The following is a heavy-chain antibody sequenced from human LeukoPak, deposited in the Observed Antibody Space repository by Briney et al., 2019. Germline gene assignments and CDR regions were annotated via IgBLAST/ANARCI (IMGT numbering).Heavy chain of an antibody. CDR2: IRYDGGNT. D-gene: IGHD5-18*01. J-gene: IGHJ6*03. CDR1: GFIFSNYA. CDR3: AKERGTAMVRSYYMDV. Sequence: GGSLRLSCAASGFIFSNYAMQWVRQAPGMGLEWVAFIRYDGGNTYYADSVKGRFTISRDNSKNTLYLQMNSLRAEDTAVYYCAKERGTAMVRSYYMDVWGKGTTVTVSS. V-gene: IGHV3-30*02.